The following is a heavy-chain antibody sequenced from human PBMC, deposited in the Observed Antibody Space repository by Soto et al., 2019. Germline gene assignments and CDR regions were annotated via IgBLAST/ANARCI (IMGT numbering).Heavy chain of an antibody. Sequence: SVKVSCKTSGFRFSNSAVQWVRQARGQSLEWIGWIIVGSGQTKSAQNIQERLTITRDISTSTVYMELSSLNSEDTAVYYCAAELYERGECCQFDYWGQRSLVTV. CDR2: IIVGSGQT. J-gene: IGHJ4*02. D-gene: IGHD2-21*01. CDR1: GFRFSNSA. CDR3: AAELYERGECCQFDY. V-gene: IGHV1-58*01.